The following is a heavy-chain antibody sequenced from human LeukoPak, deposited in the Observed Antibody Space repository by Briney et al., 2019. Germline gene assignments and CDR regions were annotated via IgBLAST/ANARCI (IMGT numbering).Heavy chain of an antibody. CDR3: ARAGLTYYDFWSGYPYYMDV. CDR1: GFTFSSYW. CDR2: IKQDGSEK. D-gene: IGHD3-3*01. V-gene: IGHV3-7*01. Sequence: SGGSLRLSCAASGFTFSSYWMSWVRQAPGKGLEWVANIKQDGSEKYYVDSVKGRFTISRDNAKNSLYLQMNSLRAEDTAVYYCARAGLTYYDFWSGYPYYMDVWDKGTTVTVSS. J-gene: IGHJ6*03.